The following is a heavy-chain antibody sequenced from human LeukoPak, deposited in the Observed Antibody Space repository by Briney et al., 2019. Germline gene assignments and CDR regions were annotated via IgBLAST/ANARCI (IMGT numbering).Heavy chain of an antibody. CDR3: ARGLYYYDSGGYYSFFDY. V-gene: IGHV4-39*07. Sequence: SETLSLTCTVSGGSISSSSYYWGWIRQPPGKGLEWIGRIYTSGSTNYNPSLKSRVTISMDTSKNQFSLKLSSVTAADTAVYYCARGLYYYDSGGYYSFFDYWGQGTLVTVSS. CDR2: IYTSGST. CDR1: GGSISSSSYY. J-gene: IGHJ4*02. D-gene: IGHD3-22*01.